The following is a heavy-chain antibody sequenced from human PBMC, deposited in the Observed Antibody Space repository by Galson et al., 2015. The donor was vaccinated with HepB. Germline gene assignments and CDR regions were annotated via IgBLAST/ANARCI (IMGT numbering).Heavy chain of an antibody. D-gene: IGHD5-24*01. Sequence: SVKVSCKASGYTFSRFSISWLQQAPGQGLEWMGWISGYDVNVRYAQKFQGRLTMTTDTSTSTAHLDLRSLRSDDSAVYYCARGGLATIGGPTFDYWGQGTLVTVSS. CDR1: GYTFSRFS. J-gene: IGHJ4*02. CDR3: ARGGLATIGGPTFDY. CDR2: ISGYDVNV. V-gene: IGHV1-18*01.